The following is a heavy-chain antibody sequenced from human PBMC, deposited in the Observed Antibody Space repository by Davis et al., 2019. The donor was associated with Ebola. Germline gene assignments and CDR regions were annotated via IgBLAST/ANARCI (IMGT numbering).Heavy chain of an antibody. V-gene: IGHV1-69*13. CDR3: ARDIGLMVYAHNWFDP. J-gene: IGHJ5*02. CDR1: GYTFTSYY. Sequence: AASVKVSCKASGYTFTSYYMHWVRQAPGQGLEWMGGIIPILGTANYAQKFQGRVTITADESTSTAYMELSSLRSEDTAVYYCARDIGLMVYAHNWFDPWGQGTLVTVAS. CDR2: IIPILGTA. D-gene: IGHD2-8*01.